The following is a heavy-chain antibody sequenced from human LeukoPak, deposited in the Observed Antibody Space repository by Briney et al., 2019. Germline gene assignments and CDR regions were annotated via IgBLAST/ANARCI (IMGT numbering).Heavy chain of an antibody. Sequence: GASVKVSCKASGYTFTGYYMHWVRQAPGQGLEWRGRINPNSGGTNYAQKFQGRVTMTRDTSISTAYMELSRLRSDDTAVYYCARGKYSSGWYGDCDYWGQGTLVTVSS. CDR1: GYTFTGYY. V-gene: IGHV1-2*06. CDR3: ARGKYSSGWYGDCDY. J-gene: IGHJ4*02. CDR2: INPNSGGT. D-gene: IGHD6-19*01.